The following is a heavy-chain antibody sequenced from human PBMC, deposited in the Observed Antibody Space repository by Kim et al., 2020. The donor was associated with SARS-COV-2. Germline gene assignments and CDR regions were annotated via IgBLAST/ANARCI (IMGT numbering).Heavy chain of an antibody. CDR2: ISSSSSTI. J-gene: IGHJ4*02. D-gene: IGHD4-17*01. V-gene: IGHV3-48*02. CDR3: ARLPGGYGDYIPFDY. Sequence: GGSLRLSCAASGFTFSSYSMNWVRQAPGKGLEWVSYISSSSSTIYYADSVKGRFTISRDNAKNSLYLQMNSLRDEDTAVYYCARLPGGYGDYIPFDYWGQGTLVTVSS. CDR1: GFTFSSYS.